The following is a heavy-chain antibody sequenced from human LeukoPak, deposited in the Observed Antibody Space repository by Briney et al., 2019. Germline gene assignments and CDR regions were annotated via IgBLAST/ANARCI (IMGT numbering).Heavy chain of an antibody. D-gene: IGHD6-13*01. Sequence: GGSLRLSCAASGFTFSSYGMHWVRQAPGKGLEWVAVISYDGSNKYYADSVKGRFTISRDNCKNTLYLQMNSLRAEDTAVYYCAKDVAAAGMGDGMDVWGQGTTVTVSS. CDR1: GFTFSSYG. CDR2: ISYDGSNK. CDR3: AKDVAAAGMGDGMDV. V-gene: IGHV3-30*18. J-gene: IGHJ6*02.